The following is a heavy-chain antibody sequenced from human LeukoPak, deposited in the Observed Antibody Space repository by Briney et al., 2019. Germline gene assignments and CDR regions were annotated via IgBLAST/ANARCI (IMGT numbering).Heavy chain of an antibody. CDR3: ARGRYSSSWYYFDY. CDR1: GGSISSYY. J-gene: IGHJ4*02. CDR2: IYYSGST. D-gene: IGHD6-13*01. V-gene: IGHV4-59*01. Sequence: PSETLSLTCTVSGGSISSYYWSWIRQPPGKGLEWIGYIYYSGSTNYNPSLKSRVTISVDTSKNQFSLKLSSVTAADTAVYCCARGRYSSSWYYFDYWSQGTLVTVSS.